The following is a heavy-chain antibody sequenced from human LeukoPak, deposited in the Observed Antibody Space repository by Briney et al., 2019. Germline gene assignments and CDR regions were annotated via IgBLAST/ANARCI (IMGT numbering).Heavy chain of an antibody. CDR2: IRRKANSYAT. D-gene: IGHD1-26*01. Sequence: AGGSLKLSCTASGFTFSGSTLHWVRQASGKGLEWVGRIRRKANSYATAYAASVKGRFTISRDDSKDTAYLQMNSLKTEDTAVYYCSRDLVGVSSLDYWGQGTLVTVSS. V-gene: IGHV3-73*01. CDR1: GFTFSGST. CDR3: SRDLVGVSSLDY. J-gene: IGHJ4*02.